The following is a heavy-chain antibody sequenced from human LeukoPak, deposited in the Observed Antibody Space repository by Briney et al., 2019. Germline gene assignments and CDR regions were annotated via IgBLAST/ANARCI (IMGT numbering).Heavy chain of an antibody. CDR2: IYDSGIA. CDR3: ARRGGDMPARGFMDV. D-gene: IGHD3-16*01. Sequence: SETLSLTCTVSSGSISTSNYYWGWVRQPPGKGLEWIGYIYDSGIAFYNPSLKSRVSISVDTSKNHFFLNLKSVTAADTAVYYCARRGGDMPARGFMDVWGKGTTVTVSS. V-gene: IGHV4-39*07. CDR1: SGSISTSNYY. J-gene: IGHJ6*03.